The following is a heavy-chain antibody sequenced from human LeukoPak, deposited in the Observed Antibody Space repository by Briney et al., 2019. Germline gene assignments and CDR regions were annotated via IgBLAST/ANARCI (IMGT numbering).Heavy chain of an antibody. CDR1: GFTFSTYA. CDR2: IPYDGSNK. J-gene: IGHJ4*02. D-gene: IGHD4-23*01. V-gene: IGHV3-30*04. CDR3: ARAEGYGGELDS. Sequence: GGSLRLSCAASGFTFSTYAMHWVRQAPGKGLEWVAVIPYDGSNKYYADSVRGRFTISRENSKNRLYLQMNSLRAGDTAVYYCARAEGYGGELDSWGQGTLVTVSS.